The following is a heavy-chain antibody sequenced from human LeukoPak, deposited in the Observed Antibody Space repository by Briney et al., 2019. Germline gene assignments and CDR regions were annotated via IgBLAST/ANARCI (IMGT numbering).Heavy chain of an antibody. V-gene: IGHV4-34*01. CDR1: DGSFSYYS. CDR3: ARGPIKLRLGELSLFDY. D-gene: IGHD3-16*02. J-gene: IGHJ4*02. CDR2: INHSGIT. Sequence: SETLSLTCAVYDGSFSYYSWSWLRQPPGKGLEWTGEINHSGITNYNPSLKSRVIMSVDTSKTQLCLKLSSVTVADTAVYYCARGPIKLRLGELSLFDYWGQGMLVTVS.